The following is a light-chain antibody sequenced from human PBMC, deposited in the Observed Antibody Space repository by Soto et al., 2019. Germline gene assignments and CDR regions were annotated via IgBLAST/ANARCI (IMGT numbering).Light chain of an antibody. J-gene: IGLJ1*01. Sequence: QSVLTQPASVSGSPGQSITISCTGTSSDVGGYNYVSWYQQHPGKAPKLMIYEVSNRPSGVSNRFSGSKSGNTASLTISGLQAEDEADYYCSSYTSSSLCVFGTGTKVTV. V-gene: IGLV2-14*01. CDR3: SSYTSSSLCV. CDR2: EVS. CDR1: SSDVGGYNY.